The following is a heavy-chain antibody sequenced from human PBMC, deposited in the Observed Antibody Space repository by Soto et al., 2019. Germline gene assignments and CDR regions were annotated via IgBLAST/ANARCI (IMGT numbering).Heavy chain of an antibody. J-gene: IGHJ3*02. CDR1: GGTFSSYT. Sequence: QVQLVQSGAEVKKPGSSVKVSCKASGGTFSSYTISWVRQAPGQGLEWMGRIIPILGIPNYAQKFQGRVTITADKPTSTAYMALSSLTSEDTAVYYCASEIAVAAKTSAVFDIWGQGTMVTVSS. CDR3: ASEIAVAAKTSAVFDI. V-gene: IGHV1-69*02. D-gene: IGHD6-19*01. CDR2: IIPILGIP.